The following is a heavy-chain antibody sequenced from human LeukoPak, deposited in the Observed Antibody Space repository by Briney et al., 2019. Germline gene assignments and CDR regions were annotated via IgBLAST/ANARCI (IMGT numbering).Heavy chain of an antibody. CDR3: ARGGYKIRDNWFDP. J-gene: IGHJ5*02. CDR2: INHSGST. V-gene: IGHV4-34*01. D-gene: IGHD1-1*01. CDR1: GGSFSGYY. Sequence: SETLSLTCAVYGGSFSGYYWSWIRQPPGKGLEWIGEINHSGSTNYNPSLKSRVTISVDTSKNQFSLKLSSVTAADTAVYYCARGGYKIRDNWFDPWGQGTLATVSS.